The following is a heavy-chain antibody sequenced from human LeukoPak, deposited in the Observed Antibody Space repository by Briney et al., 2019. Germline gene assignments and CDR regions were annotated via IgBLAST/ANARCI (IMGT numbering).Heavy chain of an antibody. CDR3: AKYGLGLLVYADFDH. Sequence: GGSLRLSCEASGFTLSTYWMNWVRQVPGRGLDWLANINPDGSGKRYVDSVKGRFTIARDNADNSLYLQMNSLRAEDTAVYYCAKYGLGLLVYADFDHWGQGTLVTVSS. J-gene: IGHJ4*02. CDR2: INPDGSGK. D-gene: IGHD2-8*01. CDR1: GFTLSTYW. V-gene: IGHV3-7*03.